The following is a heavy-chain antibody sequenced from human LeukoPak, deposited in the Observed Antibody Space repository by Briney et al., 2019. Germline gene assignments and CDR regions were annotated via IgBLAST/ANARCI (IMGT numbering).Heavy chain of an antibody. D-gene: IGHD2-15*01. J-gene: IGHJ3*02. CDR2: IYTSGST. CDR3: ARGGGSWYPYDAFDI. V-gene: IGHV4-4*07. Sequence: SETLSFTSTVSGGTINSYHWSWIGQPPGQGQEWNGRIYTSGSTNYNPSLKSRVTMSVDTSKNQFSLKLSSVAAADTAVYYCARGGGSWYPYDAFDIWGQGTMVTVSS. CDR1: GGTINSYH.